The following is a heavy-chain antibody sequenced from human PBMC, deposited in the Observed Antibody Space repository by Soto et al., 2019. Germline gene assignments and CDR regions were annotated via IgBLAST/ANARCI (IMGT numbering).Heavy chain of an antibody. D-gene: IGHD2-2*03. V-gene: IGHV4-4*02. J-gene: IGHJ4*02. CDR2: IYHSGST. CDR1: GGSISTITW. CDR3: ARDLGSCSSTSCRPFDY. Sequence: QVQLRESGPGLVKTSGTLSLTCAVSGGSISTITWWSWVRQPPGKGLQWIGEIYHSGSTNYNPSPKGRVTISVDKSKNQFSLELSSVTAADTAVYYCARDLGSCSSTSCRPFDYWGQGTLVTVSS.